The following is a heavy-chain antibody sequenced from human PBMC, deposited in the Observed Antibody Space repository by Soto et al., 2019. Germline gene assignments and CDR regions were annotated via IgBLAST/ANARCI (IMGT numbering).Heavy chain of an antibody. CDR3: ASSGKWLSFFDY. CDR2: INPSGGST. CDR1: GYTFTSYY. J-gene: IGHJ4*02. Sequence: ASVKVSCKASGYTFTSYYMHWVRQAPGQGLEWMGIINPSGGSTSYAQKFQGGVTMTRDTSTSTVYMELSSLRSEDTAVYYCASSGKWLSFFDYWGQGTLVTVSS. D-gene: IGHD6-19*01. V-gene: IGHV1-46*01.